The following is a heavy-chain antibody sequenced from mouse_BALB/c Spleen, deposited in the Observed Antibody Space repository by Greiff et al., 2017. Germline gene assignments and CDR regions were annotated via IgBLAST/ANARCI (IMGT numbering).Heavy chain of an antibody. CDR3: ARYYDYGYFDV. CDR1: GYTFTSYV. Sequence: VQLQQSGPELVKPGASVKMSCKASGYTFTSYVMHWVKQKPGQGLEWIGYINPYNDGTKYNEKFKGKATLTSDKSSSTAYMELSSLTSEDSAVYYCARYYDYGYFDVWGAGTTVTVSS. J-gene: IGHJ1*01. V-gene: IGHV1-14*01. CDR2: INPYNDGT. D-gene: IGHD2-4*01.